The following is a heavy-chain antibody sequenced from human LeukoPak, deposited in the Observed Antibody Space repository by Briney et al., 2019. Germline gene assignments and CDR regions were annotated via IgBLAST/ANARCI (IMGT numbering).Heavy chain of an antibody. V-gene: IGHV1-58*01. CDR3: AAGGPADYRSINDYGMDF. Sequence: ASVKVSCKASGFTFSRSAVQWVRQARGQRLEWIGWIVVGSGNKNYAQRFQERVTITRDMSSSTAYMELSSLRSEDTAVYYCAAGGPADYRSINDYGMDFWGKRTTVTVSS. CDR1: GFTFSRSA. CDR2: IVVGSGNK. J-gene: IGHJ6*04. D-gene: IGHD4-11*01.